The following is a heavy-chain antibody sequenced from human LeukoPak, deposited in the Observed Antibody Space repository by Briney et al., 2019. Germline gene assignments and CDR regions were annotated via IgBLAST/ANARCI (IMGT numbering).Heavy chain of an antibody. J-gene: IGHJ1*01. D-gene: IGHD6-13*01. V-gene: IGHV1-46*01. Sequence: GASVKVSCKASEYPFTSYYIHWVRQAPGQGLEWMRLINPSSGSTNYAQKFLGRVTMTRDTSTSTVHMDLSSLRSEDTAVYYCARPGSPAAGASDFHHWGQGTLVTVSS. CDR1: EYPFTSYY. CDR2: INPSSGST. CDR3: ARPGSPAAGASDFHH.